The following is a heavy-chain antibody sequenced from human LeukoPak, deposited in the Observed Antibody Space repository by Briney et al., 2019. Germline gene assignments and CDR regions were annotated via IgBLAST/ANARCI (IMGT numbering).Heavy chain of an antibody. CDR2: ISYDGSNK. D-gene: IGHD2-8*01. CDR1: GFTFSSYG. J-gene: IGHJ4*02. Sequence: GGSLRLSCAASGFTFSSYGMHWVRQAPGKGLEWVAVISYDGSNKYYADSAKGRFTISRDNSKNTLYLQMNSLRAEDTAVYYCAKDLVYALDYWGQGTLVTVSS. CDR3: AKDLVYALDY. V-gene: IGHV3-30*18.